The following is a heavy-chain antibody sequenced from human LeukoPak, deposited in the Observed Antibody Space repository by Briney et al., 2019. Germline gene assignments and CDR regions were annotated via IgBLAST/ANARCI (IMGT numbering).Heavy chain of an antibody. D-gene: IGHD6-19*01. CDR3: ARDWQYSSGWRYYYGMDV. Sequence: GGSLKLSCAASGFSFSDSAMHWVRQASGKGPEWVGRIRTKANTYATAYAASVKGRFTISRDDSRNTAYLQMSSLRADDTAVYFCARDWQYSSGWRYYYGMDVWGQGTTVTVSS. CDR1: GFSFSDSA. V-gene: IGHV3-73*01. CDR2: IRTKANTYAT. J-gene: IGHJ6*02.